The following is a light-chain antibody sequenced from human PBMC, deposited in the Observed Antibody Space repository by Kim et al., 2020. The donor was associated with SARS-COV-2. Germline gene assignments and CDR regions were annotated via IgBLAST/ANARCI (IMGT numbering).Light chain of an antibody. CDR3: QRYNSALLA. V-gene: IGKV1-27*01. CDR1: QGISDY. CDR2: DAS. J-gene: IGKJ4*01. Sequence: DTQLTQSPSSLSASVGDRVTITCRATQGISDYLAWYQQKPGKVPELLIYDASILRSGVPSRFSGSGVGTDFTLTISSLQPEDIATYYCQRYNSALLAFGGGTKVDIK.